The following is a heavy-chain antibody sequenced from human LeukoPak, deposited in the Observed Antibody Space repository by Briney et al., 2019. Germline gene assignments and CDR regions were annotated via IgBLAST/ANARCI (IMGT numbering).Heavy chain of an antibody. CDR3: ARTYYYDSSGYYPSPVDY. V-gene: IGHV3-23*01. J-gene: IGHJ4*02. CDR2: ISGSGGST. CDR1: GFTFSSYA. Sequence: GGSLRLSCAASGFTFSSYAMSWVRQAPGKGLEWVSAISGSGGSTYYADSVKGRFTISRDNSKNTLYLQMNSLRAEDTAVNYCARTYYYDSSGYYPSPVDYWGQGTLVTVSS. D-gene: IGHD3-22*01.